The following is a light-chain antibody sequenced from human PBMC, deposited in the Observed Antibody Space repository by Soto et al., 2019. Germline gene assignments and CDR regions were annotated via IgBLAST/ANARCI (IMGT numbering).Light chain of an antibody. V-gene: IGLV2-14*01. CDR2: DVS. CDR3: SSYTSSSTPNNV. J-gene: IGLJ1*01. Sequence: QSALTQPASVSGSPGQSITISCTGTSSDVGGYNYVSWYQQHPGKAPKLMIYDVSNRPSGVSNRFSGSKSGNTASLTISGLHAEYESDYYCSSYTSSSTPNNVFGTGTKVTVL. CDR1: SSDVGGYNY.